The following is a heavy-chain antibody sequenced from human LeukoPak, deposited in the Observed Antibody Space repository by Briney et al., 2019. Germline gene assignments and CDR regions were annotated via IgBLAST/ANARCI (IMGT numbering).Heavy chain of an antibody. CDR1: GGSFSGYY. D-gene: IGHD5-18*01. CDR2: INHSGST. Sequence: SETLSLTCAVYGGSFSGYYWSWIRQPPGKGLEWIGEINHSGSTNYNPSLKSRVTIPVDTSKNQFSLKLSSVTAADTAVYYCARGGGYSYGYPYWGQGTLVTVSS. J-gene: IGHJ4*02. V-gene: IGHV4-34*01. CDR3: ARGGGYSYGYPY.